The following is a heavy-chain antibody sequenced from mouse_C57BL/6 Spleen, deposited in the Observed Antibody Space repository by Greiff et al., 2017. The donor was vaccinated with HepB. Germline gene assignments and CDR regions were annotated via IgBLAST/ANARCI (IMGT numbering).Heavy chain of an antibody. V-gene: IGHV1-43*01. CDR2: INPSTGGT. CDR1: GYSFTGYY. CDR3: ASGIYYDYPYAMDY. J-gene: IGHJ4*01. D-gene: IGHD2-4*01. Sequence: VQLQQSGPELVKPGASVKISCKASGYSFTGYYMHWVKQSSEKSLEWIGEINPSTGGTSYNQKFKGKATLTVDKSSSTAYMQLKSLTSEDSAVYYCASGIYYDYPYAMDYWGQGTSVTVSS.